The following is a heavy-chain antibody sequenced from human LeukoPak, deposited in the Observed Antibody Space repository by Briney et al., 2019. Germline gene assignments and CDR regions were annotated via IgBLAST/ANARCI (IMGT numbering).Heavy chain of an antibody. CDR1: GFTFSNAW. V-gene: IGHV3-15*01. Sequence: PGGSLRLSCAASGFTFSNAWMSWVRQAPGKGLEWVGRIKSKTDGGTTDYAAPVKGRFTISRDDSKNTLYLQMNSLKTEDTAVYYCTTGPSYSNYEDGIDYYYMDVWGKGTTVTVSS. J-gene: IGHJ6*03. D-gene: IGHD4-11*01. CDR3: TTGPSYSNYEDGIDYYYMDV. CDR2: IKSKTDGGTT.